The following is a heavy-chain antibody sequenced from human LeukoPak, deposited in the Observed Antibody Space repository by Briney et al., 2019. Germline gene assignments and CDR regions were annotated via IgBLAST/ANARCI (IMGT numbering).Heavy chain of an antibody. D-gene: IGHD6-19*01. Sequence: SETLSLTCAVYGGSFSGYYWSWIRQPPGKGLEWIGEVNHSGSTNYNPSLKSRVTISVDTSKNQFSLKLSSVTAADTAVYYCARGSSGWSYYYYYYMDVWGKGTTVTISS. CDR1: GGSFSGYY. J-gene: IGHJ6*03. CDR2: VNHSGST. V-gene: IGHV4-34*01. CDR3: ARGSSGWSYYYYYYMDV.